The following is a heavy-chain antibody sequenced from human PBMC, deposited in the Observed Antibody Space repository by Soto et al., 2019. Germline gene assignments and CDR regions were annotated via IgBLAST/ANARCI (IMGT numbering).Heavy chain of an antibody. J-gene: IGHJ4*02. CDR1: VFTFSSYT. V-gene: IGHV3-23*01. CDR3: AKRLQPAVGPFDC. D-gene: IGHD2-15*01. CDR2: INPSGATK. Sequence: GGSLILSCRASVFTFSSYTMTWVRKAPGEGPEWVSIINPSGATKYYAGAVKGRFTISRDNSKNTLYLQMNSLRADDTAVYYCAKRLQPAVGPFDCWGLRTLVTVSS.